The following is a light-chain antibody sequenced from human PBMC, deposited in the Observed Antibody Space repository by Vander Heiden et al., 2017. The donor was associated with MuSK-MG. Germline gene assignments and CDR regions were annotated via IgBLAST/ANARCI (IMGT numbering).Light chain of an antibody. CDR1: QSLLHSNGYNY. CDR3: MQALQTSYT. Sequence: DIVMTQSPLFLPVTPGEPASFSCRSSQSLLHSNGYNYLDWYLQKPGQSPQLLIYLGSNRASGVPDRFSGSGSDTDFTLKISRVEAEDVGVYYCMQALQTSYTFGQGTKLEIK. CDR2: LGS. V-gene: IGKV2-28*01. J-gene: IGKJ2*01.